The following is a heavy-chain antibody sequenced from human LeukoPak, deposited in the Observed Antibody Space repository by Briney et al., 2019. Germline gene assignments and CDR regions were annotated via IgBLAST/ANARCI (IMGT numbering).Heavy chain of an antibody. CDR1: GGTFSSYA. D-gene: IGHD3-10*01. J-gene: IGHJ4*02. V-gene: IGHV1-69*04. CDR2: IIPILGIA. Sequence: SVKVSCKASGGTFSSYAISWVRQAPGQGLEWMGRIIPILGIANYAQKFQGRVTITADKSTSTAYMELSSLRSEDTAVYYCAREESSGSCIDYWGQGTLVTVSS. CDR3: AREESSGSCIDY.